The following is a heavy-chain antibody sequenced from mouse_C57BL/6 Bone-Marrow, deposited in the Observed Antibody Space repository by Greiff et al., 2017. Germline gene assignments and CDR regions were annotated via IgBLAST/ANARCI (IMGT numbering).Heavy chain of an antibody. CDR2: ISSGGSYT. Sequence: EVQVVESGGDLVKPGGSLKLSCAASGFTFSSYGMSWVRQTPDKRLEWVATISSGGSYTYYPDSVKGRFTISRDNAKNTLYLQMSSLKSEDTAMYYCARHTDGSSYDWDFDVWGTGTSVTVSS. CDR3: ARHTDGSSYDWDFDV. V-gene: IGHV5-6*01. CDR1: GFTFSSYG. J-gene: IGHJ1*03. D-gene: IGHD1-1*01.